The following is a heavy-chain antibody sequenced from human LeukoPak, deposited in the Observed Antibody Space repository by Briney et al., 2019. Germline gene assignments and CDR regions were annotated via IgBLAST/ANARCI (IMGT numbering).Heavy chain of an antibody. D-gene: IGHD6-13*01. CDR1: GGSISSYY. J-gene: IGHJ5*02. Sequence: SETLSLTCTVSGGSISSYYWSWIRQPPGKGLEWIGYIYYSGSTNYNPSLKSRVTISLATSKNQFSLKLNSVTAADTAVYYCARTMYSSTWYWLDPWGQGTLVTVSS. CDR3: ARTMYSSTWYWLDP. V-gene: IGHV4-59*08. CDR2: IYYSGST.